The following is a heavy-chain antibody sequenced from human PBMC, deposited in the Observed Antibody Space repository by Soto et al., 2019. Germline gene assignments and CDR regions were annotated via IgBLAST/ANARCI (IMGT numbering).Heavy chain of an antibody. J-gene: IGHJ6*02. CDR1: GYIFVNYG. D-gene: IGHD4-17*01. Sequence: QVQLVQSGDEVKKPGASVKVSCKASGYIFVNYGIAWVRQAPGQGLEWMGWISPYTGNTHSATKVQGRLPMTTDTSTSTAYLELGSLTSDDTARYYGVMVTTYFTATPQDVGVQETTIIVSS. CDR2: ISPYTGNT. V-gene: IGHV1-18*01. CDR3: VMVTTYFTATPQDV.